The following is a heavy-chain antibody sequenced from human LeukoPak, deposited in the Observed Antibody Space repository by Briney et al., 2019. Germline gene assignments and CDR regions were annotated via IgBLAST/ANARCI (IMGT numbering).Heavy chain of an antibody. D-gene: IGHD3/OR15-3a*01. V-gene: IGHV4-34*01. CDR1: GGSFSGYY. J-gene: IGHJ4*02. Sequence: SETLSLTCAVYGGSFSGYYWSWIRQPPGKGLEWIGEINHRGSANYNPSLKSRVTISVDTSKNQFSLKLSSVTAADTAVYYCARVGRDKGKDYWGQGTLVTVSS. CDR3: ARVGRDKGKDY. CDR2: INHRGSA.